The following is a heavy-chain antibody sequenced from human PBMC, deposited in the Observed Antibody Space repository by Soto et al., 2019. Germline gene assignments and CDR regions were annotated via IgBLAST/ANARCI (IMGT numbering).Heavy chain of an antibody. V-gene: IGHV3-23*01. CDR2: ISGSGDST. CDR1: GFTFSSYA. J-gene: IGHJ5*02. Sequence: GGSLRLCCAASGFTFSSYAMNWVRQAPGKGLEWVSAISGSGDSTYYVDSVKGRFTISRDNSNNTLYLQMNSLRAEDTAVYYCAKFLSGELIPTRLYPWGQGTLVTVYS. D-gene: IGHD1-26*01. CDR3: AKFLSGELIPTRLYP.